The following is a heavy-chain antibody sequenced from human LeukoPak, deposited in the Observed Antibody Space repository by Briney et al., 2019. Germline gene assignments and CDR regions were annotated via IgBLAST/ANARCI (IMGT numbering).Heavy chain of an antibody. J-gene: IGHJ4*02. CDR1: GFTFSSYS. D-gene: IGHD6-13*01. CDR2: ISSSSSYI. CDR3: ARDPGIAAAGTVGYFDS. Sequence: GGSLRLSCAASGFTFSSYSMNWVRQAPGKGLEWVSSISSSSSYIYYADSVKGRFTISRDNAMNSLYLQMNSLRVEDTAVYYCARDPGIAAAGTVGYFDSWGQGILVTVSS. V-gene: IGHV3-21*01.